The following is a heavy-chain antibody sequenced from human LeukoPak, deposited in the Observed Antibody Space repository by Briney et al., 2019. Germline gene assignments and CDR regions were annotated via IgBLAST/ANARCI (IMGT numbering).Heavy chain of an antibody. Sequence: GRSLRLSCAATGFTFSRYGMHWVRQAPGKGLEWVAQISYDGSNKHYGDSVKGRFTIARDNSKNTLFLQMNSLRGEDTAVYYCARGEYGSGSYHIDYWGQGTLVTVSS. CDR3: ARGEYGSGSYHIDY. D-gene: IGHD3-10*01. CDR1: GFTFSRYG. V-gene: IGHV3-30*03. J-gene: IGHJ4*02. CDR2: ISYDGSNK.